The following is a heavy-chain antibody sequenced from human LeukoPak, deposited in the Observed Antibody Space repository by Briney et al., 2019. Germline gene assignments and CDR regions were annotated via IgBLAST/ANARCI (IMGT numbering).Heavy chain of an antibody. V-gene: IGHV5-51*01. CDR2: IYPGDSDT. CDR1: GYSFTSYW. D-gene: IGHD3-9*01. J-gene: IGHJ4*02. Sequence: GESLKISCKGSGYSFTSYWIGWVRQMPGKGLEWMGIIYPGDSDTRYSPSFQGQVTISADKSISTAYLQWSSLKASDTAMYYCARLLGDYDILTGYGYYFDYWGQGTLVTVSS. CDR3: ARLLGDYDILTGYGYYFDY.